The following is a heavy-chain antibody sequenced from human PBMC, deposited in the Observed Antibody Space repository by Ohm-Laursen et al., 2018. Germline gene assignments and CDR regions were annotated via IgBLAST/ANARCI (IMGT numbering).Heavy chain of an antibody. D-gene: IGHD6-19*01. CDR2: IDHSGST. J-gene: IGHJ4*02. Sequence: GTLSLTCAVYGGSFSGYYWSWIRQPPGKGLEWIGEIDHSGSTNYNPSLKSRVTISVDTSKNQFSLKLSSATAADAAVHYCARGFSGWWGRIDYWGQGILVTVSS. CDR3: ARGFSGWWGRIDY. CDR1: GGSFSGYY. V-gene: IGHV4-34*01.